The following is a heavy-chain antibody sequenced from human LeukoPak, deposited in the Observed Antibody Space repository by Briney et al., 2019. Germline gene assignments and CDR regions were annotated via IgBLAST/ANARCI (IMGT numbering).Heavy chain of an antibody. J-gene: IGHJ4*02. Sequence: PSETLSLTCGVYGGSFSGYYWSWIRQPPGKGLEWIGEINHRGSTNYNPSLKSRVTISVDTSKNQFSLRLSSVTAADTAVYYCARDQEYSGSYYRYFDFWGQGALVTVSS. CDR2: INHRGST. D-gene: IGHD1-26*01. CDR3: ARDQEYSGSYYRYFDF. CDR1: GGSFSGYY. V-gene: IGHV4-34*01.